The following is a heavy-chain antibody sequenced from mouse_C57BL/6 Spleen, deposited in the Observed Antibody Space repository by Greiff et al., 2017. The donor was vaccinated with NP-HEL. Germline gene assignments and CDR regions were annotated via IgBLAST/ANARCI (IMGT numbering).Heavy chain of an antibody. Sequence: EVQGVESGPELVKPGASVKISCKASGYTFTDYYMNWVKQSHGKSLEWIGDINPNNGGTSYNQKFKGKATLTVDKSSSTAYMELRSLTSEDSAVYYCASGNYEYFDVWGTGTTVTVSS. CDR3: ASGNYEYFDV. J-gene: IGHJ1*03. CDR1: GYTFTDYY. V-gene: IGHV1-26*01. D-gene: IGHD2-1*01. CDR2: INPNNGGT.